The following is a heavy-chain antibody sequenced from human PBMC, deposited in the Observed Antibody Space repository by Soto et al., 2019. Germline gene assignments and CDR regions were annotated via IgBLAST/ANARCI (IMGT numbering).Heavy chain of an antibody. Sequence: QVQLQESGPGLVKPSETLSLTCTVSGGSVSSGSYYWSWIRQPPGKGLEWIGYIYYSGSTNYNPSLKRRVPISVDKSKNQVSLKLSSVTAADTAVYYCASFYYYDSSARGYWGQGTLVTVSS. J-gene: IGHJ4*02. CDR3: ASFYYYDSSARGY. CDR2: IYYSGST. V-gene: IGHV4-61*01. D-gene: IGHD3-22*01. CDR1: GGSVSSGSYY.